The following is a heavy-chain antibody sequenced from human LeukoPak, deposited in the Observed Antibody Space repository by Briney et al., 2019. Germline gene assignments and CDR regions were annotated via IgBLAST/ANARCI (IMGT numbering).Heavy chain of an antibody. Sequence: PSETLSLTCTVSGGSISSYYWSWIRKPPGKGLEWIGYIYYSGSTNYNPSLKSRVTISLDTSKNQFSLKLSSVTAADTAVYYCARSRTYYYDSSGYYLYYYYYYMDVWGKGTTVTVSS. CDR2: IYYSGST. D-gene: IGHD3-22*01. V-gene: IGHV4-59*01. J-gene: IGHJ6*03. CDR1: GGSISSYY. CDR3: ARSRTYYYDSSGYYLYYYYYYMDV.